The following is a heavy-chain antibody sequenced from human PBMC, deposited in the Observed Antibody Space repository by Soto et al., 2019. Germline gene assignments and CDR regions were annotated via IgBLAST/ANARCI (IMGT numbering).Heavy chain of an antibody. V-gene: IGHV1-2*02. CDR3: AREASAVISLDY. Sequence: ASVKVSCKASGYIFTAYSMHWVRQAPGQGLEWVGWFNPNSGDTIYAQKFQGRVTLTRDTSISTAYMELYSLRSDDTAVYYCAREASAVISLDYWGLGTLVTVSS. CDR1: GYIFTAYS. CDR2: FNPNSGDT. D-gene: IGHD6-19*01. J-gene: IGHJ4*02.